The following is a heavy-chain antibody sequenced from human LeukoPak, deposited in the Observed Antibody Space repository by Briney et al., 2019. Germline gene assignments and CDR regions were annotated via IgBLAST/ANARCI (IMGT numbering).Heavy chain of an antibody. J-gene: IGHJ4*02. Sequence: SETLSLTCGVYGVSLSGYYWTWIRQPPGKGLEWIGEINDSGTTNYNPSLKSRVTISVDTSKNQFSLRLSSVTAADTAVYYCAREVCTGGTCYFDYWGQGTLVTVSS. CDR2: INDSGTT. CDR3: AREVCTGGTCYFDY. D-gene: IGHD2-8*02. CDR1: GVSLSGYY. V-gene: IGHV4-34*01.